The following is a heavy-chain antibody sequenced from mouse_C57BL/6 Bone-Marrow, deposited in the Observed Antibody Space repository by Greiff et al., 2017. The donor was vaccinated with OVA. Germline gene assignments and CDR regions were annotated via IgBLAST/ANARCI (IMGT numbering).Heavy chain of an antibody. Sequence: EVKLVESGGDLVKPGGSLKLSCAASGFTFSSYGMSWVRQTPDKRLEWVATISSGGSYTYYPDSVKGRFTISRDNAKNTLYLQMSSLKSEDTAMYYCARLLGSRFAYWGQGTLVTVSA. D-gene: IGHD1-1*01. CDR1: GFTFSSYG. V-gene: IGHV5-6*01. CDR2: ISSGGSYT. CDR3: ARLLGSRFAY. J-gene: IGHJ3*01.